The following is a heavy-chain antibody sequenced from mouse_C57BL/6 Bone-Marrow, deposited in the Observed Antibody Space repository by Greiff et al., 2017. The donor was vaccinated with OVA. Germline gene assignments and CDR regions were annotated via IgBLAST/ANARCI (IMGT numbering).Heavy chain of an antibody. V-gene: IGHV5-6*01. J-gene: IGHJ1*03. CDR1: GFTFSSYG. Sequence: VHVKQSGGDLVKPGGSLKLSCAASGFTFSSYGMSWVRQTPDKRLEWVATISSGGSYTYYPDSVKGRFTISRDNAKNTLYLQMSSLKSEDTAMYYCARPYYYGSSYGYFDVWGTGTTVTVSS. CDR2: ISSGGSYT. CDR3: ARPYYYGSSYGYFDV. D-gene: IGHD1-1*01.